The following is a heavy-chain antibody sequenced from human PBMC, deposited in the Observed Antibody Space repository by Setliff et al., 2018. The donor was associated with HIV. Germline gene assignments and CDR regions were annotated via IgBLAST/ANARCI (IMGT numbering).Heavy chain of an antibody. CDR2: IRVSGGRT. V-gene: IGHV3-23*01. J-gene: IGHJ4*02. CDR1: GFTFSSYA. CDR3: AKDVYVAKYYYGSSGYSGSYYFDY. Sequence: GGSLRLSCAASGFTFSSYAMSWVRQAPGKGLEWVSSIRVSGGRTYYADSVKGRFTISRDSSKNTLYLQMNSLGAEDTAVYYCAKDVYVAKYYYGSSGYSGSYYFDYWGQGTLVTVSS. D-gene: IGHD3-22*01.